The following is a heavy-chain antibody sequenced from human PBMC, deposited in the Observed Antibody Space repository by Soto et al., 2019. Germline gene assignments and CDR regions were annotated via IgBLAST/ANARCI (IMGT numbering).Heavy chain of an antibody. Sequence: QVQLVQSGTEVKKPGASVKVSCKASGYTFTTHYMHWVRQAPGQGLEWMGIINPSGGRTTYALKFQGRVTMTSDTSTNTVYVELTGLRSEDTAIYFCARAGENYGSGTFSPPLRYYFNSWGQGTLVTVSS. J-gene: IGHJ4*02. D-gene: IGHD3-10*01. CDR3: ARAGENYGSGTFSPPLRYYFNS. CDR1: GYTFTTHY. V-gene: IGHV1-46*01. CDR2: INPSGGRT.